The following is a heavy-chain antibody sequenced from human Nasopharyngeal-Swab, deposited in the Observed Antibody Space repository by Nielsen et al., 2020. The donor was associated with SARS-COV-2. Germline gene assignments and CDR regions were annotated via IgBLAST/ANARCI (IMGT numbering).Heavy chain of an antibody. D-gene: IGHD5-24*01. CDR1: GFTFSSYA. V-gene: IGHV3-23*01. CDR2: IRGSGGSS. CDR3: AKSPHARGDGYSIYFDY. Sequence: GESLKISCAASGFTFSSYAMSWVRQAPGKGLEWVSGIRGSGGSSYYADSVRGRFTISRDNSNNTLYLQMNSLRPEDTAIYYCAKSPHARGDGYSIYFDYWGQGTLVTVSS. J-gene: IGHJ4*02.